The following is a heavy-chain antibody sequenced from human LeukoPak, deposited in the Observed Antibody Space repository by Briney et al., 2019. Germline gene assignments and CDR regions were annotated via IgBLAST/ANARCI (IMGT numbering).Heavy chain of an antibody. V-gene: IGHV1-69*01. J-gene: IGHJ5*02. CDR3: ARDPWFDP. CDR2: IIPIFGTA. Sequence: SVKVSCKASGGSFSSYAITWVRQAPGQGLEWMGGIIPIFGTANYAQKFQGRVTITADESSSTAYMELNSLRSEDTAVYYCARDPWFDPWGQGTLVTVSS. CDR1: GGSFSSYA.